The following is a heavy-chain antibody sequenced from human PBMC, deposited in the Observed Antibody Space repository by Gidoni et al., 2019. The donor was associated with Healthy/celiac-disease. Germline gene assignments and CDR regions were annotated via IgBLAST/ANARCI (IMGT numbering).Heavy chain of an antibody. D-gene: IGHD2-21*01. J-gene: IGHJ6*02. Sequence: QVQLVPSGAEVKKSVASVKVSCTASGYPFPSYGISWVRQAPGQGLEWMGWISAYNGNTNYAQKLQGRVTMTTDTSTSTAYMELRSLRSDDTAVYYCARRMWWQEYYYGMDVWGQGTTVTVSS. CDR2: ISAYNGNT. CDR1: GYPFPSYG. V-gene: IGHV1-18*01. CDR3: ARRMWWQEYYYGMDV.